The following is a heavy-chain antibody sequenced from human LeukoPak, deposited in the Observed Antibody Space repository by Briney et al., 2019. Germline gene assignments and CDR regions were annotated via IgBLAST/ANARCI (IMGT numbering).Heavy chain of an antibody. CDR1: GFTFSSYG. Sequence: PGGSLRLSCAASGFTFSSYGMHWARQAPGKGLEWVAVISYDGSNKYYADSVKGRFTISRDNSKNTLYLQMNSLRAEDTAVYYCAKVGKHDAFDIWGQGTMVTVSS. CDR2: ISYDGSNK. CDR3: AKVGKHDAFDI. V-gene: IGHV3-30*18. D-gene: IGHD7-27*01. J-gene: IGHJ3*02.